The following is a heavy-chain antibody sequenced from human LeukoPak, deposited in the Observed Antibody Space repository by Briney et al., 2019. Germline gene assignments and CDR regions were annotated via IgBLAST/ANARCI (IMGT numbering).Heavy chain of an antibody. CDR2: VHYTGST. J-gene: IGHJ4*02. D-gene: IGHD4-23*01. V-gene: IGHV4-61*05. CDR1: GGSISSSSYY. Sequence: SETLSLTCTVSGGSISSSSYYWAWIRQPPGKGLEWIGFVHYTGSTSYNSSLKSRVTISADTSKNQFSLKLTSVTAADTAVYYCARYGKTTVAAWGFDYWGQGTLVTVSS. CDR3: ARYGKTTVAAWGFDY.